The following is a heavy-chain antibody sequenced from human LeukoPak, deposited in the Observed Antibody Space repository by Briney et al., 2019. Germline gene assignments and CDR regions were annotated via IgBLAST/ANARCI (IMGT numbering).Heavy chain of an antibody. Sequence: SVKVSCKASGGTFSSYAISWVRQTPGQGLEWMGGIIPIFGTANYAQKFQGRVTITADKSTSTAYMELSSLRSEDTAVYYCARESGELSFDPVPNWFDPWGQGTLVTVPS. V-gene: IGHV1-69*06. CDR2: IIPIFGTA. J-gene: IGHJ5*02. D-gene: IGHD3-16*02. CDR3: ARESGELSFDPVPNWFDP. CDR1: GGTFSSYA.